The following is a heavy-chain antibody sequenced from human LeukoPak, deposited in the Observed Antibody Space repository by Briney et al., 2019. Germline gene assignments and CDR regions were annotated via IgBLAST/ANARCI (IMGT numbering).Heavy chain of an antibody. J-gene: IGHJ4*02. CDR3: ARDRSGYFDY. D-gene: IGHD2-15*01. CDR2: IKKDGSEK. CDR1: GFTFSSFW. V-gene: IGHV3-7*01. Sequence: PGGSLRLSCAASGFTFSSFWMSWVRQAPGKGLEWVANIKKDGSEKYYVDSVKGRFTISRDNAKNSLYLQMNSLRAEDTALYYCARDRSGYFDYWGQGTLVTVSS.